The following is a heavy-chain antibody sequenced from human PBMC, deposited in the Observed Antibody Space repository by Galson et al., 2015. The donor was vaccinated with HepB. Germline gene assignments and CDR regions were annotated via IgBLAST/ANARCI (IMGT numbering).Heavy chain of an antibody. CDR1: GYTFTNYG. Sequence: SVKVSCKASGYTFTNYGITWVRQAPGQGLEWMGWISAYNGYTNYAQNLQGRVTMTTDTSTSTAYMALRSLRSDDTAVYYCARVRALMITFGGVIVDAFDIWGQGTMVTVSS. CDR3: ARVRALMITFGGVIVDAFDI. V-gene: IGHV1-18*01. J-gene: IGHJ3*02. D-gene: IGHD3-16*02. CDR2: ISAYNGYT.